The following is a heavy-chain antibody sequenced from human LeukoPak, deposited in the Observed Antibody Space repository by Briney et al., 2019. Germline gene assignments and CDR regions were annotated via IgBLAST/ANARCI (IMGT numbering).Heavy chain of an antibody. CDR3: TKDLHILATDY. CDR2: IHGDGSNT. V-gene: IGHV3-74*01. Sequence: GGSLRLSCAASGFTFSSYAMTWVRQAPGKGLEWVSRIHGDGSNTNYAASVKGRFTISRDNAKNTLYLQMSSLRAEDTAVYYCTKDLHILATDYWGQGTLVIVSS. CDR1: GFTFSSYA. D-gene: IGHD5-12*01. J-gene: IGHJ4*02.